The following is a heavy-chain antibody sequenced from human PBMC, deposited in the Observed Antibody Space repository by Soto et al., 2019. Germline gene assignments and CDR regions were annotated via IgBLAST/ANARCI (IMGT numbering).Heavy chain of an antibody. CDR1: GFTFSGSA. Sequence: EVQLVESGGGLVQPGGSLKLSCAASGFTFSGSAMHWVRQASGKGLEWVGRIRSKANNYATVYAASVKGRFTISRDDSKNTPHLQMNSLKTEDTAVYYCARHALQYCGGDCYLLPCCDLWGRGNLVTVSS. CDR2: IRSKANNYAT. V-gene: IGHV3-73*02. J-gene: IGHJ2*01. D-gene: IGHD2-21*02. CDR3: ARHALQYCGGDCYLLPCCDL.